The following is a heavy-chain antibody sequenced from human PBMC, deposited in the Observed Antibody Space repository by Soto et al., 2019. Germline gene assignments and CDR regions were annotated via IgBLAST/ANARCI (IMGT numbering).Heavy chain of an antibody. CDR1: GGSITNYY. V-gene: IGHV4-59*12. J-gene: IGHJ6*03. CDR3: ARVRGLLAAAAHYHHYYLAV. D-gene: IGHD6-13*01. CDR2: IYDIGTA. Sequence: SETLSLTCAVSGGSITNYYWTWIRQPPGKGLEWIGYIYDIGTANYSPSLKSRVTISVDKSKSQFSLKLSSVTAADTAVYFCARVRGLLAAAAHYHHYYLAVWGKGTTVTVSS.